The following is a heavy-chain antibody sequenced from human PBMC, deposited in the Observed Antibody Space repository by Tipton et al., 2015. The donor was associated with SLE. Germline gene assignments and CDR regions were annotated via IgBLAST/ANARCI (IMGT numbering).Heavy chain of an antibody. CDR3: AKYSLPLWFRVPSPFDP. Sequence: LSLTCAASGFTFYNYAMSWVRQAPGKGLEWVSLIYSGGSAYYADSVKGRFTISRDDSKNTLYLQMNSLRPEDTAVYYCAKYSLPLWFRVPSPFDPWGQGTLVTVSS. V-gene: IGHV3-23*03. CDR2: IYSGGSA. J-gene: IGHJ5*02. D-gene: IGHD3-10*01. CDR1: GFTFYNYA.